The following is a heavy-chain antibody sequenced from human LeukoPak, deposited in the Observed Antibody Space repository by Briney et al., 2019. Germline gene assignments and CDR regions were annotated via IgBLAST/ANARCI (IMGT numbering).Heavy chain of an antibody. CDR2: IYYSGNT. Sequence: SETLSLTCTVSGGSISSYYWSWIRQPPGKGLEWIGYIYYSGNTNYNPSLKSRVTISVDTSKNQFSLKLSSVTAAYTAVYYCARHISSHFYGMDVWGQGTTVTVSS. V-gene: IGHV4-59*01. J-gene: IGHJ6*02. D-gene: IGHD6-6*01. CDR1: GGSISSYY. CDR3: ARHISSHFYGMDV.